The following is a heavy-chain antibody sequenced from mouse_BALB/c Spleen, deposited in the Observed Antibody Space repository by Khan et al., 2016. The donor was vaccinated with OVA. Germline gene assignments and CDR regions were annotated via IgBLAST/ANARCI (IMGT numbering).Heavy chain of an antibody. D-gene: IGHD2-1*01. CDR2: INPNNGDP. V-gene: IGHV1-37*01. CDR1: GYSFTGYI. CDR3: ARGGYGTLAY. J-gene: IGHJ3*01. Sequence: VQLKQSGPELVKPGASMKISCKASGYSFTGYILNWVKQSHGKNLEWIGLINPNNGDPTYNQKFKGKATLTIDKSSSTAYIELLSLTAEDSAVYYGARGGYGTLAYWGQGTLVTVAA.